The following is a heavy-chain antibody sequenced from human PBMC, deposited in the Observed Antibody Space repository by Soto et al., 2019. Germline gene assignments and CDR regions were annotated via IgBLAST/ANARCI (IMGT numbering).Heavy chain of an antibody. CDR1: GDAMSSNY. CDR2: VYYAGAT. D-gene: IGHD3-16*01. V-gene: IGHV4-59*01. CDR3: ARAMVDWGTYYYYYGIDV. J-gene: IGHJ6*02. Sequence: QVQLQESGPGLVRPSETLSLTCTVSGDAMSSNYWSWIRQPPGKGLEWIGYVYYAGATSYNPSLKSRLTISVYTSKNDFSLKLSSVTAADTAVYYCARAMVDWGTYYYYYGIDVWGQGTPVTVSS.